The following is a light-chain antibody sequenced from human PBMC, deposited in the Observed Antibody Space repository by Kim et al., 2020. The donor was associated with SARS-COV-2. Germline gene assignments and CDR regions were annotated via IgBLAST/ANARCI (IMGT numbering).Light chain of an antibody. V-gene: IGKV3-20*01. Sequence: DIVLTQSPGTLSLSPGERATLSCRASQSVTSSYLAWYQHKPGQAPRLLIYGVSSRATGIPDRFSGSGSGTDFTLTITRLEPEDFAVYYCQQYGSSPLTFGGGTKVEI. CDR2: GVS. J-gene: IGKJ4*01. CDR3: QQYGSSPLT. CDR1: QSVTSSY.